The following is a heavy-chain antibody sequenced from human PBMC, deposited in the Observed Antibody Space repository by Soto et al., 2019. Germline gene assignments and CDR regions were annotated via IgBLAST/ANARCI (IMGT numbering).Heavy chain of an antibody. Sequence: GGSLRLSCAASGFTFTTYWMSWVRQAPGKGLEWVANIKQDGSEKDYVDSVKGRFTISRDNAKNSLYLQMNSLRAEDTAVYYCARWILGSSSRRFDYWGQGTLVTVSS. CDR1: GFTFTTYW. CDR3: ARWILGSSSRRFDY. D-gene: IGHD6-6*01. CDR2: IKQDGSEK. V-gene: IGHV3-7*01. J-gene: IGHJ4*02.